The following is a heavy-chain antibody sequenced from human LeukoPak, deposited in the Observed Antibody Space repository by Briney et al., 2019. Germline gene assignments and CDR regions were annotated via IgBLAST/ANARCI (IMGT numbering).Heavy chain of an antibody. D-gene: IGHD3-10*01. V-gene: IGHV3-53*01. CDR2: IYKNAIT. J-gene: IGHJ6*03. Sequence: GGSLRLSCAASGFTVSSNYMTWVRQAPGKGLEWVSVIYKNAITYYADTVKGRFTISRDNSKNTLYLQMNSLRADDTAVYYCARSLRVRGVPDYMDVWGKGTTVTVSS. CDR3: ARSLRVRGVPDYMDV. CDR1: GFTVSSNY.